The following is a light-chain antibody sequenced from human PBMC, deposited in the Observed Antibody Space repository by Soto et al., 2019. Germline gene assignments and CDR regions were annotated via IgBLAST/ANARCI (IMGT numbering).Light chain of an antibody. V-gene: IGKV3-15*01. CDR1: QSVSRN. Sequence: EIVMTQSPATLSVSPGERATLSCRASQSVSRNLAWYQQKPGQPPRLLIYDASTRATGVPARFGGSGSGTEFTLTISGLQSEDFAVYYCQQYGDWPQDAFGQGTKVDI. CDR3: QQYGDWPQDA. J-gene: IGKJ2*01. CDR2: DAS.